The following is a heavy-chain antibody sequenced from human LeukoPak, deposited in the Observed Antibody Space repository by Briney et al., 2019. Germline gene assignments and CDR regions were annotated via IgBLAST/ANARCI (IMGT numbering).Heavy chain of an antibody. CDR3: ARGIITIFGVVHDPWYYMDV. CDR1: GFTFSSYS. J-gene: IGHJ6*03. Sequence: GGSLRLSCAASGFTFSSYSMNWVRQAPGKGLEWVSYISSSSSTIYYADSVKGRFTISRDNAKNSLYLQMNSLRAEDTAVYYCARGIITIFGVVHDPWYYMDVWGKGTTVTVSS. D-gene: IGHD3-3*01. V-gene: IGHV3-48*01. CDR2: ISSSSSTI.